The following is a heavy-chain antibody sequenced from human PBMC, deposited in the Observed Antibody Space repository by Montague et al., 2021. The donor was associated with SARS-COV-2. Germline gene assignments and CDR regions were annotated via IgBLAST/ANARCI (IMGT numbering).Heavy chain of an antibody. CDR2: IFRSGAT. V-gene: IGHV4-59*01. CDR1: GDTISDYY. CDR3: ARTSRGSRYFYGVDV. D-gene: IGHD3-10*01. J-gene: IGHJ6*02. Sequence: SETLSLTCTVSGDTISDYYWSWIRQPPGMGLEWIGHIFRSGATNYNPPLKSRVIISLDTSKSQFSLRLSSVTAAGTAIYYCARTSRGSRYFYGVDVWGQGTTVTVSS.